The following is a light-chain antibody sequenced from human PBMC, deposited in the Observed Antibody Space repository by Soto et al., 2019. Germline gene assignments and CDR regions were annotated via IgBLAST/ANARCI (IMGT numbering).Light chain of an antibody. V-gene: IGKV1-5*03. CDR3: QQYNSYSKT. CDR2: KSS. Sequence: DIQMTQSPSTLSASEGDRVTISCRASQSVSIWLAWYQQKPGRAPKLLIYKSSILESGVPSRFSGSGSGTEFTPTISSLQPDDSASYYCQQYNSYSKTFGQGTKVDIK. J-gene: IGKJ1*01. CDR1: QSVSIW.